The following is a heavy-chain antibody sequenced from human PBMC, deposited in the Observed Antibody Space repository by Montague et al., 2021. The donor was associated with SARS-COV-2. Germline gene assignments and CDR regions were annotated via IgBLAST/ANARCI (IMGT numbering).Heavy chain of an antibody. J-gene: IGHJ4*02. CDR3: AKRLDDYFDY. Sequence: SLRLSCAASGFTFSFYAMSWVRQTPGKGLQWVSVIYNGGSSTYYADSVKGRFTISRDNSKNTLYLQMNSLRAEDTAVYYCAKRLDDYFDYWGQGTLVTVSS. CDR1: GFTFSFYA. V-gene: IGHV3-23*03. D-gene: IGHD1-1*01. CDR2: IYNGGSST.